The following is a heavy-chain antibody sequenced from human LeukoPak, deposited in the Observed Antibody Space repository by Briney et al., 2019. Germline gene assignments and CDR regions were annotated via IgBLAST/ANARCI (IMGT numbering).Heavy chain of an antibody. CDR3: AKDGRVYSGSNWFDP. V-gene: IGHV3-23*01. Sequence: GGSLRLSCAASGFTFSSYAMSWVRQAPGKGLEWFSAISGRGGSTYYADSVKGRFTISRDYSKNTLYLQMNSLRAEDTAVYYCAKDGRVYSGSNWFDPWGQGTLVTVSS. D-gene: IGHD1-26*01. J-gene: IGHJ5*02. CDR2: ISGRGGST. CDR1: GFTFSSYA.